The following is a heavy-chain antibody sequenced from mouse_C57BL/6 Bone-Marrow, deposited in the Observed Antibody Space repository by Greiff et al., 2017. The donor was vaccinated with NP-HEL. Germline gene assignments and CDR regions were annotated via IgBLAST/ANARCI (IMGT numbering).Heavy chain of an antibody. CDR2: IDPSDSYT. CDR3: ARVFYYGSIYGFAY. Sequence: QVQLQQPGAELVMPGASVKLSCKASGYTFTSYWMHWVKQRPGQGLEWIGEIDPSDSYTNYNQKFKGKSTLTVDKSSSTAYMQLSSLTSEDSAVYYCARVFYYGSIYGFAYWGQGTLVTVSA. V-gene: IGHV1-69*01. J-gene: IGHJ3*01. D-gene: IGHD1-1*01. CDR1: GYTFTSYW.